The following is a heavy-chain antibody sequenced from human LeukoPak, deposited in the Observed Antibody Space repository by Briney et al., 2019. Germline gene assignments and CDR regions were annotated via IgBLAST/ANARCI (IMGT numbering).Heavy chain of an antibody. V-gene: IGHV3-48*01. CDR2: ISSSSSTI. Sequence: GGSLRLSCAASGFTFSSYSMNWVRQAPGKGLEWVSYISSSSSTIYYADSVKGRFTISRDNAKNSLYLQMNSLRAEDTAVYYCARDWMDFWSGYPYYFDYWGQGTLVTVSS. J-gene: IGHJ4*02. CDR1: GFTFSSYS. D-gene: IGHD3-3*01. CDR3: ARDWMDFWSGYPYYFDY.